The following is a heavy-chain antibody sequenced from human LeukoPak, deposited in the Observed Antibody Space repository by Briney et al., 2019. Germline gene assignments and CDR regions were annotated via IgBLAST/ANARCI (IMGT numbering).Heavy chain of an antibody. J-gene: IGHJ4*02. CDR3: ARDPYYYDSSGYYLG. Sequence: PGGSLRLSCAASGFTFSSYSMNWVRQAPGKGLEWVSSISSSSSYIYYADSVKGRFTISRDNAKNSLYLQMNSLRAEDTAVYYCARDPYYYDSSGYYLGWGQGTLVTVSS. CDR2: ISSSSSYI. V-gene: IGHV3-21*01. D-gene: IGHD3-22*01. CDR1: GFTFSSYS.